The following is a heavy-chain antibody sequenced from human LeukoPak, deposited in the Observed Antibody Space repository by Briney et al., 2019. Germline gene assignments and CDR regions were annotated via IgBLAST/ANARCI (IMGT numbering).Heavy chain of an antibody. J-gene: IGHJ6*02. D-gene: IGHD2-2*03. V-gene: IGHV4-61*01. Sequence: PSETLSLTCTVSGGSVSSGSYYWRWIRQPPGKGLEWIGYIYYSGSTNYNPSLKSRVTISVDTSKNQFSLKLSSVTAADTAVYYCARGGYCSSTSCYVPDVWGQGTTVTVSS. CDR2: IYYSGST. CDR1: GGSVSSGSYY. CDR3: ARGGYCSSTSCYVPDV.